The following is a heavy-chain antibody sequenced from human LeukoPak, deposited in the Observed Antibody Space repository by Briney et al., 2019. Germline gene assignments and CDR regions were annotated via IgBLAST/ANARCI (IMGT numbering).Heavy chain of an antibody. Sequence: GGSLRLSCAASGFTFDSYTMNWVRQAPGKGLEWVSSISSGSSYIYYADSVKGRFTISRDNSKNTLYLQMNSLRVEDTAVYYCARDYYGSGTFDLWGRGTLVTVSS. CDR3: ARDYYGSGTFDL. J-gene: IGHJ2*01. D-gene: IGHD3-10*01. V-gene: IGHV3-21*04. CDR1: GFTFDSYT. CDR2: ISSGSSYI.